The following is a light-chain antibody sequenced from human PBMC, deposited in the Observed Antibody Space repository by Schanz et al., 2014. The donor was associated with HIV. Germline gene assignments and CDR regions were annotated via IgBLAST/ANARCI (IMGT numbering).Light chain of an antibody. CDR1: SSDVGGYYY. V-gene: IGLV2-8*01. CDR2: EVS. Sequence: QSALTQPPSASGSPGQSVNISCTGTSSDVGGYYYVSWYQQHPGKAPKLMIYEVSKRPSGVPDRFSGSKSGNTASLTVSGLQDEDEADYYCSSHAGRNSFVVFGGGTKLTVL. CDR3: SSHAGRNSFVV. J-gene: IGLJ2*01.